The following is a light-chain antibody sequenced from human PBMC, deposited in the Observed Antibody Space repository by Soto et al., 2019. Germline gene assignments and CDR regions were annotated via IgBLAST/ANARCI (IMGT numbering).Light chain of an antibody. V-gene: IGKV3-11*01. J-gene: IGKJ2*01. CDR2: DAS. CDR1: QSVSTY. CDR3: QLYGNSPPMYT. Sequence: ETVLTQSPAILSLSPGERATLSCRASQSVSTYLAWYQQKPGQAPRLLIYDASNRATGIPARFIGSGSGTDFTLSISRLEPEDFAVYYCQLYGNSPPMYTFGQGTQGGYQ.